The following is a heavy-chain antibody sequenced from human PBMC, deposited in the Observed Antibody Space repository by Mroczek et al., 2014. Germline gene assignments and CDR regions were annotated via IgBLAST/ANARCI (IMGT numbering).Heavy chain of an antibody. CDR3: AREGIVGATELRY. D-gene: IGHD1-26*01. CDR2: IYTSGST. CDR1: GGSISSGSYY. V-gene: IGHV4-61*02. Sequence: QVQLQESGPGLVKPSQTLSLTCTVSGGSISSGSYYWSWIRQPAGKGLEWIGRIYTSGSTNYNPSLKSRVTISVDTSKNQFSLKLSSVTAADTAVYYCAREGIVGATELRYWGQGTLVTVSS. J-gene: IGHJ4*02.